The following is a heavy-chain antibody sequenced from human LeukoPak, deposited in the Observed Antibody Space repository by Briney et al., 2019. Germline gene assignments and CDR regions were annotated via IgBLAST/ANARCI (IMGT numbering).Heavy chain of an antibody. CDR2: IYYSGST. CDR3: ARERSWGSLYY. J-gene: IGHJ4*02. V-gene: IGHV4-39*07. Sequence: PSEALSLTCSVSGGSISSSSYYWGWIRQPPGKGLEWIGSIYYSGSTYYNPSLKSRVIISVDTSKNQFSLKLNSVTPEDTAVYYCARERSWGSLYYWGQGILVTVSS. D-gene: IGHD7-27*01. CDR1: GGSISSSSYY.